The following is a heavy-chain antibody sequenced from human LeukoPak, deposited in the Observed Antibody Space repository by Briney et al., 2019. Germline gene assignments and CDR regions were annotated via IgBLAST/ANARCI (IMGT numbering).Heavy chain of an antibody. J-gene: IGHJ2*01. CDR3: VKKNDYYTSESFYVWWYFDL. V-gene: IGHV3-66*02. D-gene: IGHD3-22*01. CDR2: IYSGGST. CDR1: GFIVSTHY. Sequence: GGSLRLSCAASGFIVSTHYMSWVRQAPGKGLEWVSVIYSGGSTYYADSVKGRFTISRDNSKNTLYLQMDSLRHAETAVYYCVKKNDYYTSESFYVWWYFDLWGGGPRVPVPS.